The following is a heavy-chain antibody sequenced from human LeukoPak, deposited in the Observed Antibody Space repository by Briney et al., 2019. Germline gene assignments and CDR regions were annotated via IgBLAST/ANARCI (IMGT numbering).Heavy chain of an antibody. CDR2: IYYSGST. Sequence: SETLSLTCTVSGGSISSSSYYWGWIRQPPGKGLEWIGSIYYSGSTNYNPSLKSRVTISVDTSKNQFSLKLSSVTAADTAVYYCARGGYYYGSGSLNWFDPWGQGTLVTVSS. V-gene: IGHV4-39*07. J-gene: IGHJ5*02. CDR3: ARGGYYYGSGSLNWFDP. CDR1: GGSISSSSYY. D-gene: IGHD3-10*01.